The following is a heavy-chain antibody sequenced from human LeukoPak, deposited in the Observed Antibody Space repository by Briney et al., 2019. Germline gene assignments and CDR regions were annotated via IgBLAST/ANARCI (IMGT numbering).Heavy chain of an antibody. D-gene: IGHD2-2*01. CDR2: ISAYNGNT. J-gene: IGHJ3*02. Sequence: ASVKVSCKASGYTFTSYGISWVRQAPGQGLEWMGWISAYNGNTNYAQKLQGRVTMTTDTSTSTAYMGLRSLRSDDTAVYYCAGEMEDQQGRAFDIWGQGTMVTVSS. CDR3: AGEMEDQQGRAFDI. CDR1: GYTFTSYG. V-gene: IGHV1-18*01.